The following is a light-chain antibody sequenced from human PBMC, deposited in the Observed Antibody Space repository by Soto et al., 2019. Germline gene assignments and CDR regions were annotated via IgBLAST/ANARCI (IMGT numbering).Light chain of an antibody. CDR1: SSDVGGYNF. V-gene: IGLV2-14*03. J-gene: IGLJ1*01. Sequence: QSVLTQPASVFGSPGQSITFSCTGTSSDVGGYNFVSWYQQHPGKAPKLMIYEVSSRPSGVSNRFSGSKSGNTASLTISGLQPEDEADYYCSSYTTSSTVVFGTGTKLPVL. CDR3: SSYTTSSTVV. CDR2: EVS.